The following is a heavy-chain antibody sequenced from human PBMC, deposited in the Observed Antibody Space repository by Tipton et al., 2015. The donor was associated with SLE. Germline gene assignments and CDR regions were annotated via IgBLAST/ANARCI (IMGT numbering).Heavy chain of an antibody. V-gene: IGHV4-4*09. CDR3: AGGTPGSTTDYYYYYGMDV. CDR2: IYSSGST. J-gene: IGHJ6*02. CDR1: GGSINSNY. Sequence: TLSLTCTVSGGSINSNYWSWIRQPPGKGLEWIGYIYSSGSTNYNPSLKSRVTISVDTSKNQFSLKLRSVTAADTAVYYCAGGTPGSTTDYYYYYGMDVWGQGTTVTVSS. D-gene: IGHD3-10*01.